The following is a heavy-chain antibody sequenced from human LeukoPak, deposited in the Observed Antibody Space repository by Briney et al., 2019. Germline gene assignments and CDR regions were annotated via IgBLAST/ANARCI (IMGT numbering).Heavy chain of an antibody. CDR1: GFTFSSYW. J-gene: IGHJ4*02. Sequence: GGSLRLSCAASGFTFSSYWMSWVRQAPGKGLEWVANIKQDGSEKYYVDSVKGRFTISRDNGKNPLYLQMNSLRAEDTAVYYCVRDGVPERWLHLGYWGQGTLVTVSS. CDR2: IKQDGSEK. D-gene: IGHD5-24*01. CDR3: VRDGVPERWLHLGY. V-gene: IGHV3-7*03.